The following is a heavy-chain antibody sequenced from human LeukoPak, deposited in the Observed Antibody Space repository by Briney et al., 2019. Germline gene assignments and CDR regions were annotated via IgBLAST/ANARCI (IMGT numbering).Heavy chain of an antibody. CDR1: GYSISTDYY. J-gene: IGHJ3*02. CDR3: ARDRYYYGSGISDAFDI. CDR2: MYHSGST. D-gene: IGHD3-10*01. V-gene: IGHV4-38-2*02. Sequence: SETLSLTCTVSGYSISTDYYWGWVRQPPGKGLEWIGSMYHSGSTYCNPSLKSRVTLSVDTSKNQFSLKLSSVTAADTAVYYCARDRYYYGSGISDAFDIWGQGTMVTVSS.